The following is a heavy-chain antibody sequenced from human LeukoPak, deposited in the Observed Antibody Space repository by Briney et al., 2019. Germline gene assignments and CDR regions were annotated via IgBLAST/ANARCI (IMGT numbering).Heavy chain of an antibody. CDR1: GGTFSSYA. Sequence: ASVKVSCKASGGTFSSYAISWVRQAPGQGLEWMGGIIPIFGTANYAQKFQGRVTITADESTSTAYMELSSLRSEDTAVYYCARDRRRYYDYVWGSYRYYFDYWGQGTLVTVSS. CDR2: IIPIFGTA. D-gene: IGHD3-16*02. CDR3: ARDRRRYYDYVWGSYRYYFDY. J-gene: IGHJ4*02. V-gene: IGHV1-69*13.